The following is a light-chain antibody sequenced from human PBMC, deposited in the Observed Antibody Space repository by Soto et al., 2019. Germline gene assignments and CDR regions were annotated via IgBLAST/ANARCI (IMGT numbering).Light chain of an antibody. J-gene: IGKJ1*01. CDR3: QQYENYWT. V-gene: IGKV1-5*01. CDR2: DAS. Sequence: DIQMTQSPSTLSASVGDRVTITCRASQTIISWLAWYQLKPGKAPNLLIYDASSLESVVPSRFSGSGSWTGFTLTISSLQPEDFATYYCQQYENYWTFGQGTKVDNK. CDR1: QTIISW.